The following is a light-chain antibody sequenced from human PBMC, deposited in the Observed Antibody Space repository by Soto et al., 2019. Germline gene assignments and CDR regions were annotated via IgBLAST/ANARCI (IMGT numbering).Light chain of an antibody. CDR2: SAS. CDR1: RSINTY. V-gene: IGKV1-39*01. J-gene: IGKJ1*01. Sequence: DIQMTQSPSSLSASVGDRVTITCRASRSINTYVNWYQQRTGKAPELLIYSASSLHTGVPSRFSGSGAGTDFTFTINSLLPEDFAIYYCQQTYSTPRTFGQGTKVDIK. CDR3: QQTYSTPRT.